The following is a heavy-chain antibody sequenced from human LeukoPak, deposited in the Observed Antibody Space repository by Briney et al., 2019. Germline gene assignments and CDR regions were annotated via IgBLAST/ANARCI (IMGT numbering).Heavy chain of an antibody. Sequence: PGGSLRLSCAVSGFTFSSYWMNWVRQAPGKGLEWVASIRQDGGEKSYVDSVKGRVTMSRDNTKNSLYLQINSLRAEDTAVYYCARDGTAAGLYFDLWGQGTLVTVSS. D-gene: IGHD6-13*01. CDR2: IRQDGGEK. V-gene: IGHV3-7*01. J-gene: IGHJ4*01. CDR3: ARDGTAAGLYFDL. CDR1: GFTFSSYW.